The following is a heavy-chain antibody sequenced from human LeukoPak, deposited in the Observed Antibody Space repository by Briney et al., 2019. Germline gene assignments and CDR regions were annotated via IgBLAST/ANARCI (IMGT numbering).Heavy chain of an antibody. CDR3: ARDTYGSRSFLVDY. D-gene: IGHD3-10*01. J-gene: IGHJ4*02. CDR1: GSTFSSYA. Sequence: GGSLRLSCAASGSTFSSYAMHWVRQAPGKGLEWVAVISYGGTNKYYADSVGGRFTISRDNSKNTLYLQMNSLRAEDTAVYYCARDTYGSRSFLVDYWGQGTLVTVSS. V-gene: IGHV3-30*01. CDR2: ISYGGTNK.